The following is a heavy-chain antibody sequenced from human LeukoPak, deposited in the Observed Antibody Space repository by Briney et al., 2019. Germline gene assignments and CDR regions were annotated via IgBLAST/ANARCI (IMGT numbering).Heavy chain of an antibody. CDR3: ARDRYYYDSSGYDFDY. Sequence: SETLSLTCSVSGGSISSYYWSWIRQPPGKGLEWIGYIYYNGITNYNPSLKSRVTMSVDTSKNQFSLKLSSVTAADTAVYYCARDRYYYDSSGYDFDYWGQGTLVTVSS. CDR2: IYYNGIT. D-gene: IGHD3-22*01. CDR1: GGSISSYY. J-gene: IGHJ4*02. V-gene: IGHV4-59*12.